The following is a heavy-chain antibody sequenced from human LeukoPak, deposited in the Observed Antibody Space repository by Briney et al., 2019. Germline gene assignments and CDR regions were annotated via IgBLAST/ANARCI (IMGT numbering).Heavy chain of an antibody. CDR3: ARPNYVWRTYRGAIDV. V-gene: IGHV3-53*04. Sequence: GGSLRLSCAASGFTVTSNYMSWVRQAPGKGLEWVSVIYSDASTYYADSVKGRFTISRHNSKNTLYLQMNSLRTEDTALYYCARPNYVWRTYRGAIDVWGQGTTVTVSS. J-gene: IGHJ6*02. CDR2: IYSDAST. D-gene: IGHD3-16*01. CDR1: GFTVTSNY.